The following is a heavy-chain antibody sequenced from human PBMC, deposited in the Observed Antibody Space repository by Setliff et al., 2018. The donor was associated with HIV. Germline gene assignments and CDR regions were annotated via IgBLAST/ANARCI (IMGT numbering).Heavy chain of an antibody. V-gene: IGHV1-69*05. CDR3: AREGLLVTSVGGAHWYHGMDV. J-gene: IGHJ6*02. CDR2: IIPAFGRA. D-gene: IGHD2-15*01. Sequence: SVKVSCKASGDTLSIHPISWVRQAPGRGLEWMGGIIPAFGRANYAQKFQGRVTITTDESTTTVFMELSGLRSEDTAVYYCAREGLLVTSVGGAHWYHGMDVWGQGTTVTVSS. CDR1: GDTLSIHP.